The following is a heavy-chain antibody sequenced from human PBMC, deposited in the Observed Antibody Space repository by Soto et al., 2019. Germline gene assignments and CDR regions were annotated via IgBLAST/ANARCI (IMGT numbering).Heavy chain of an antibody. D-gene: IGHD1-1*01. V-gene: IGHV1-18*01. J-gene: IGHJ4*02. CDR1: GYTFTSYG. Sequence: QVHLVQSGAEVKKPGTSVKVSCKASGYTFTSYGITWVRQAPGQGLEWMGWISAHNGNTDYAQKLQGRVIVTRGTSTSTAYMELRSVRSDDTAVYYCARGRYGDYWGQGALVTVSS. CDR2: ISAHNGNT. CDR3: ARGRYGDY.